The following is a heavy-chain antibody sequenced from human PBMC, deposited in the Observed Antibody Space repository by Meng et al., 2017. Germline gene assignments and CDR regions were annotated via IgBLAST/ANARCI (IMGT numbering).Heavy chain of an antibody. CDR2: IYYSGST. CDR3: ARADRRVGSYGPNWFDP. D-gene: IGHD5-18*01. V-gene: IGHV4-31*01. CDR1: GGSISSGGYY. Sequence: QVQLQQWGAGLLKPSETLSLTCAVSGGSISSGGYYWSWIRQHPGKGLEWIGYIYYSGSTYYNPSLKSLVTISVDTSKNQFSLKLSSVTAADTAVYYCARADRRVGSYGPNWFDPWGQGTLVTVSS. J-gene: IGHJ5*02.